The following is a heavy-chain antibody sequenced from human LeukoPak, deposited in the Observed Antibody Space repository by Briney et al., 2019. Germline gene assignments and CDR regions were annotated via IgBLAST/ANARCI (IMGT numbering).Heavy chain of an antibody. CDR1: GFTFRSYG. D-gene: IGHD5-24*01. Sequence: PGGSLRLSCAASGFTFRSYGMSRVRQAPGKGLEYVSAISSNGGSTYYADSVKGRFTISRDNSKNTLYLQMSSLRAEDTAVYYCVKGGMATPTFGFDPWGQGTLVTVSS. J-gene: IGHJ5*02. CDR2: ISSNGGST. CDR3: VKGGMATPTFGFDP. V-gene: IGHV3-64D*09.